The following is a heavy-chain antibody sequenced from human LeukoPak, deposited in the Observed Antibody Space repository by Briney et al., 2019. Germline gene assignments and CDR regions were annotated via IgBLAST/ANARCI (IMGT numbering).Heavy chain of an antibody. D-gene: IGHD6-13*01. Sequence: GGSLRLSCAASGFTFSSYSMNWVRQAPRKGLEWVSSISSSSSYIYYADSVKGRFTISRDNAKNSLYLQMNSLRAEDTAVYYCARDKYSSSWYEDFDYWGQGTLVTVSS. CDR2: ISSSSSYI. V-gene: IGHV3-21*01. J-gene: IGHJ4*02. CDR1: GFTFSSYS. CDR3: ARDKYSSSWYEDFDY.